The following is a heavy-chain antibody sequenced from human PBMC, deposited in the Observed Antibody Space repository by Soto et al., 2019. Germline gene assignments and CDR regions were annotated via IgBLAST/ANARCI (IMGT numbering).Heavy chain of an antibody. CDR2: LYSGGTAT. J-gene: IGHJ4*02. CDR3: SSAVDY. CDR1: GFSISDNY. D-gene: IGHD6-25*01. V-gene: IGHV3-53*01. Sequence: GGSLRLSCAASGFSISDNYMTWVRQAPGKGLEWVSVLYSGGTATSYADSVKGRFTVSRDTSKNTLSLQLDSLRAEDTAVYYCSSAVDYWGQGTLVTVSS.